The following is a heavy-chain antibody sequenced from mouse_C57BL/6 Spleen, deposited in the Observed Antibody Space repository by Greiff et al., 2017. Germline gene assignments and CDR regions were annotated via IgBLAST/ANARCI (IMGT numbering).Heavy chain of an antibody. V-gene: IGHV1-15*01. D-gene: IGHD1-1*01. Sequence: VLLVESGAELVRPGASVTLSCKASGYTFTDYEMHWVKQTPVHGLEWIGVIDPETGGTAYNQKFKGKAILTADKSSSTAYMELRSLTSEDSAVYYCTVTTVMDDWGTGTSVTVSS. J-gene: IGHJ4*01. CDR1: GYTFTDYE. CDR3: TVTTVMDD. CDR2: IDPETGGT.